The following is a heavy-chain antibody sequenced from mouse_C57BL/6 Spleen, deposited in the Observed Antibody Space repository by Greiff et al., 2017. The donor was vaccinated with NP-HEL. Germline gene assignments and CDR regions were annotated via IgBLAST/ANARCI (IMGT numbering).Heavy chain of an antibody. CDR2: ISSGSSTI. CDR3: ARPHYYGSSYFDY. CDR1: GFTFSDYG. V-gene: IGHV5-17*01. J-gene: IGHJ2*01. Sequence: EVKLVESGGGLVKPGGSLKLSCAASGFTFSDYGMHWVRQAPEKGLEWVAYISSGSSTIYYADTVKGRFTISRDNAKNTLFLQMTSLRSEDTAMYYCARPHYYGSSYFDYWGQGTTLTVSS. D-gene: IGHD1-1*01.